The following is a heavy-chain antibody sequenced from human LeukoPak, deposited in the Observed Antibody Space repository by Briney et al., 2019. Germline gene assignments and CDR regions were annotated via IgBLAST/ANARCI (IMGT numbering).Heavy chain of an antibody. V-gene: IGHV3-7*03. D-gene: IGHD3-16*01. Sequence: GGSRRLSCPASGFTFSSYWTNWARQAPGKGLEWVASINHNGNVNYYVDSVKGRFTISRDNAKNSLYLQMSNLRAEDTAVYFCARGGGLDVWGQGATVTVSS. CDR2: INHNGNVN. J-gene: IGHJ6*02. CDR3: ARGGGLDV. CDR1: GFTFSSYW.